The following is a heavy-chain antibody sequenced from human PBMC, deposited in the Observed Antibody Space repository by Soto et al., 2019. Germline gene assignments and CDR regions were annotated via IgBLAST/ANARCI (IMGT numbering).Heavy chain of an antibody. CDR1: GFTVSSNY. CDR3: AKEGSNNGFDP. V-gene: IGHV3-53*01. Sequence: GGSLRVSCAASGFTVSSNYMSWVRQAPGKGLEWVSVIYSGGSTYYADSVKGRFTISRDNSKNTLYLQMNSLRAEDTAVYYCAKEGSNNGFDPWGQGTLVTVSS. J-gene: IGHJ5*02. CDR2: IYSGGST.